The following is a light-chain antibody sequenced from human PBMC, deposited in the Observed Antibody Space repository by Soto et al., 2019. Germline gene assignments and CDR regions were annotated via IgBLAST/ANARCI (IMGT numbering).Light chain of an antibody. CDR3: QKYISAPFT. V-gene: IGKV1-27*01. CDR2: AAS. CDR1: QGISNY. J-gene: IGKJ3*01. Sequence: DIQMTQSPSSLSASVGDRVTITCRASQGISNYLAWYQQKPVKVPKLLIYAASTLQSGVPSRFSGSGSGTDFTLTISSPPPEDVATYYCQKYISAPFTFGPGTKADIK.